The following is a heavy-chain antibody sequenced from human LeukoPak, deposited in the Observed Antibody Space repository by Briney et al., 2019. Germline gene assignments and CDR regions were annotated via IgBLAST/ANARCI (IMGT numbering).Heavy chain of an antibody. CDR2: ITDSGTGT. CDR1: GFTFSSYA. V-gene: IGHV3-23*01. Sequence: GGSLRLSCAASGFTFSSYALSWVRQAPGKGLEWVSGITDSGTGTYYADSVKGRFTISRDNSKNTVYLQMSSLYCARTGYNYGTPLNYWGQGTLVTVSS. CDR3: TPLNY. J-gene: IGHJ4*02. D-gene: IGHD5-18*01.